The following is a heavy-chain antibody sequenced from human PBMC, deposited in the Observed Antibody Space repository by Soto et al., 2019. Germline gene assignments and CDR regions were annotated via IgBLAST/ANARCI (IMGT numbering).Heavy chain of an antibody. Sequence: SVKVSCKASGFTFTSSAVQWVRQARGQRLEWIGWIVVGSGNTNYAQKFQERVTITRDMSTSTAYMELSSLRSEDTAVYYCAADSGYSYGNNVDYWGQGTLVTVSS. CDR1: GFTFTSSA. J-gene: IGHJ4*02. CDR3: AADSGYSYGNNVDY. CDR2: IVVGSGNT. D-gene: IGHD5-18*01. V-gene: IGHV1-58*01.